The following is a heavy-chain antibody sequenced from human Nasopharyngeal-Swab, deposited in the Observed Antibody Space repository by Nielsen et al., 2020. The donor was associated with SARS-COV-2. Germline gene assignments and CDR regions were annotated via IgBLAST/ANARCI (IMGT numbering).Heavy chain of an antibody. CDR3: AGWITMIRGATFDI. V-gene: IGHV1-69*13. J-gene: IGHJ3*02. Sequence: SVNFSCKASAFPFLSYAVSWVRQAPGQGLEWMGGIIPIFGTANYAQKFQGRVTITADESTSTAFMELSSLRSEDTAVYYCAGWITMIRGATFDIWGQGTMVTVSS. CDR2: IIPIFGTA. D-gene: IGHD3-10*01. CDR1: AFPFLSYA.